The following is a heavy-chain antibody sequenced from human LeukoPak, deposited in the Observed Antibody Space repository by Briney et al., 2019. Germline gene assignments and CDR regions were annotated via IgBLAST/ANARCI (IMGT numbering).Heavy chain of an antibody. V-gene: IGHV4-61*02. Sequence: PSQTLSLTCTVSGGSIRSGSYYWSWIRQPAGKGLEWIGRFHTSGSTNYNPSLKSRVTMSVDTSKNQFSLKLSSVTATDTAVYYCARAPALGGGDRWFDPWGQGTLVTVSS. D-gene: IGHD2-21*02. J-gene: IGHJ5*02. CDR1: GGSIRSGSYY. CDR2: FHTSGST. CDR3: ARAPALGGGDRWFDP.